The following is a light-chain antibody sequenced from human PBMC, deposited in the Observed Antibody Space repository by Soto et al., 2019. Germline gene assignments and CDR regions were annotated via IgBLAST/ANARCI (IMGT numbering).Light chain of an antibody. CDR3: QQSYNIPRAT. J-gene: IGKJ1*01. CDR1: QSISIY. Sequence: DIQMTRSPSSLSASVVDIVTITCLASQSISIYLNWYQQKPGKAPKVLIYAASSLQSGVPPRFSGSGSGTDFTLTISSLQPEDFATYFCQQSYNIPRATFGQGTKVDIK. CDR2: AAS. V-gene: IGKV1-39*01.